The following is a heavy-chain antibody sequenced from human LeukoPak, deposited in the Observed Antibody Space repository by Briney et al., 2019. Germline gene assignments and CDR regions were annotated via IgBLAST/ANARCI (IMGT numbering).Heavy chain of an antibody. CDR2: ISSNGGST. D-gene: IGHD1-20*01. CDR1: GFTFSRYA. CDR3: ARDFGLTGKVDY. Sequence: GGSLRLSCAASGFTFSRYAMHWVRQAPGKGLESVSAISSNGGSTYYANSVKGRFTISRDNSKNTLYLQMGSLRAEDLAVYYCARDFGLTGKVDYWGQGALVTVSS. J-gene: IGHJ4*02. V-gene: IGHV3-64*01.